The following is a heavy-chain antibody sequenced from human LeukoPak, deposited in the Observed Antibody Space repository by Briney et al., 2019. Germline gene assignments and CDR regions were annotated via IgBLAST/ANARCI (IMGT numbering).Heavy chain of an antibody. Sequence: ASVKVSCKASGYTFTGYYMHWGRQAPGQGLEWRGWINPNSGGTNYAQKFQGRVTMTRGASISTAYMKLSRLRSDDTAVYYCARISPLCSSTSCYIFDPWGQGTLVTVSS. CDR1: GYTFTGYY. D-gene: IGHD2-2*02. CDR2: INPNSGGT. CDR3: ARISPLCSSTSCYIFDP. J-gene: IGHJ5*02. V-gene: IGHV1-2*02.